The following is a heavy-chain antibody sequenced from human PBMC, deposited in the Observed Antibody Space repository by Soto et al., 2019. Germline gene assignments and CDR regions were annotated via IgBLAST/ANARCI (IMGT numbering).Heavy chain of an antibody. Sequence: GESLKISCAASGFTFSSYAMHWVRQAPGKGLEWVAVISYDGSNKYYADSVKGRFTISRDNSKNTLYLQMNSLRAEDTAVYYCARDSTAQRPPPSTDSSGYYGAVYWGQGTLVTVSS. CDR1: GFTFSSYA. V-gene: IGHV3-30-3*01. D-gene: IGHD3-22*01. J-gene: IGHJ4*02. CDR2: ISYDGSNK. CDR3: ARDSTAQRPPPSTDSSGYYGAVY.